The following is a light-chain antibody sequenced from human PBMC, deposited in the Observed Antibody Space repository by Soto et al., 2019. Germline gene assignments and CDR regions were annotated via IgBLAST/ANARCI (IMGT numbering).Light chain of an antibody. Sequence: DIQLTQSPSFLSASVGDRVTITCRASQGISSYLAWYQQQPGKAPKLLIYAASTLQSGIPSRFSGSGSGTEFTLTISSLQPEDFATYYCQQLNSYPQRLTFGGGTKVEIK. CDR3: QQLNSYPQRLT. CDR2: AAS. J-gene: IGKJ4*02. V-gene: IGKV1-9*01. CDR1: QGISSY.